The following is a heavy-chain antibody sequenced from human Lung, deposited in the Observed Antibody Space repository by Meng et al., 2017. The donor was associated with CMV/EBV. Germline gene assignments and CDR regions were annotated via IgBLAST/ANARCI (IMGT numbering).Heavy chain of an antibody. J-gene: IGHJ6*02. CDR1: GFTFSSYV. CDR2: IYSGGTST. Sequence: GESXKISXAASGFTFSSYVMSWVRQAPGKGLEWVSVIYSGGTSTQYADSVKGRFTISRDNSKNTLFLQMNSLRAEDTAVYYCAKEACSTTSCYYNYYYGLDVWGQGTTVTVSS. CDR3: AKEACSTTSCYYNYYYGLDV. D-gene: IGHD2-2*01. V-gene: IGHV3-23*03.